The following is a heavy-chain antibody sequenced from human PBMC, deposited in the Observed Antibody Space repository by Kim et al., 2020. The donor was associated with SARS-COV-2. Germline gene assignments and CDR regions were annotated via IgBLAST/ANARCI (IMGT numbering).Heavy chain of an antibody. Sequence: SETLSLTCTVSGGSVSSGTYSWNWIRQPPGKGLEWIGYIYYSGSTNYNPSLKSRVTISLDTSKNQFSLNLSSVTAADTAVYYCARSGDYYYYYGMDVWGPGTTVTVSS. V-gene: IGHV4-61*01. CDR2: IYYSGST. J-gene: IGHJ6*02. D-gene: IGHD4-17*01. CDR3: ARSGDYYYYYGMDV. CDR1: GGSVSSGTYS.